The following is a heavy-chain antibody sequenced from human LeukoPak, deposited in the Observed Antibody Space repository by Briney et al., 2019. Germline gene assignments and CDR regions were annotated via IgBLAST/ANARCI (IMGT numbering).Heavy chain of an antibody. V-gene: IGHV4-59*01. D-gene: IGHD2-21*02. CDR1: GDSLNTYY. CDR3: AGVVRGVVTSNWFDP. J-gene: IGHJ5*02. CDR2: VASSGTS. Sequence: SETLSLTCTVSGDSLNTYYWTWIRQTPGKELEWIGFVASSGTSNYNPSLKSRVSISIDTSKNQFSLALTSVTPADTAVYYCAGVVRGVVTSNWFDPWGQGTLVSVSS.